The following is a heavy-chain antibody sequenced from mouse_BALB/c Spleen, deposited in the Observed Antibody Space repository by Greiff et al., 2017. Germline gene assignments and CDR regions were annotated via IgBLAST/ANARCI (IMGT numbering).Heavy chain of an antibody. V-gene: IGHV3-2*02. D-gene: IGHD2-13*01. CDR1: GYSITSDYA. CDR2: ISYSGST. CDR3: ARASMGITGARFAY. J-gene: IGHJ3*01. Sequence: EVQRVESGPGLVKPSQSLSLTCTVTGYSITSDYAWNWIRQFPGNKLEWMGYISYSGSTSYNPSLKSRISITRDTSKNQFFLQLNSVTTEDTATYYCARASMGITGARFAYWGQGTLVTVSA.